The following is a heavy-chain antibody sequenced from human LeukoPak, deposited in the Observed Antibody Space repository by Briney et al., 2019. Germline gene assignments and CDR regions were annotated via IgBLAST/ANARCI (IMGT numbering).Heavy chain of an antibody. V-gene: IGHV3-30-3*01. CDR1: GFTFSTYA. Sequence: GKSLRLSCAASGFTFSTYAIHWVRQAPDKGLEWVAIISYDGSNKYYTDSVRGRFTISRDSSKNTLYLQLNSLRPEDTALYYCAITSRDSGLRGGQRGAFDIWGQGTMVTVSS. J-gene: IGHJ3*02. D-gene: IGHD4-17*01. CDR2: ISYDGSNK. CDR3: AITSRDSGLRGGQRGAFDI.